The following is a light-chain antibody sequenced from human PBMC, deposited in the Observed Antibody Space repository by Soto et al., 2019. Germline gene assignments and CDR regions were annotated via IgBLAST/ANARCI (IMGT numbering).Light chain of an antibody. CDR1: QTVIRN. CDR3: QQYAVWPPQT. J-gene: IGKJ1*01. Sequence: EIVMTQSPATLSVSPGERAPLSCRASQTVIRNLAWYQQKPGQTPRLLIFGASTRATGIPARFSGSGSGTEFTLTISSLQPEDFAVYYCQQYAVWPPQTFGQGTKVAIK. V-gene: IGKV3-15*01. CDR2: GAS.